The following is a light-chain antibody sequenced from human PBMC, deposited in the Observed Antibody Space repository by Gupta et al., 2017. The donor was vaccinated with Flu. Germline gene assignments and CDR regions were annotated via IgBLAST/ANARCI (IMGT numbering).Light chain of an antibody. CDR3: GTWDSSLSSGV. CDR1: SYNIGNNF. CDR2: DAH. J-gene: IGLJ3*02. Sequence: QSVLTQPPSVSAAPGQKVTISCSGSSYNIGNNFVSWYQQLPGTAPKLLIYDAHKRPSGIPDRFSGSKSGTSATLGITGLQTGDEADYYCGTWDSSLSSGVFGGGTKLTVL. V-gene: IGLV1-51*01.